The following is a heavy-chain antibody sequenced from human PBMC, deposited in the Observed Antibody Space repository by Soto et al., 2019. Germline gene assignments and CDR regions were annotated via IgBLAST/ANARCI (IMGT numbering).Heavy chain of an antibody. V-gene: IGHV4-59*01. CDR2: IFYSGRIGST. J-gene: IGHJ5*02. D-gene: IGHD2-15*01. CDR1: GGSISSYY. Sequence: SETRSLTCSVSGGSISSYYWSWIRQPPGKGLEWIGYIFYSGRIGSTNYNPSLKSRVIISVDTSKNQFSLKMSSVTAADTAVYYCARAALGLCDTGGQGRLVTFSS. CDR3: ARAALGLCDT.